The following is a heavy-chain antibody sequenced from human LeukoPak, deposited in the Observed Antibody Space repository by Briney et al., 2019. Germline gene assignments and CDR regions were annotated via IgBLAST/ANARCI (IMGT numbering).Heavy chain of an antibody. CDR2: INPNSGVT. J-gene: IGHJ4*02. CDR1: GYTFTGYY. V-gene: IGHV1-2*02. D-gene: IGHD6-13*01. Sequence: SVEVSCKASGYTFTGYYMHWVRQAPGQGLEWMAWINPNSGVTNYAQKFQGRVTTTRDTSITTAYMELSSLTSDDTAVYYCVRAAGGAPGDYWGQGTLVTVSS. CDR3: VRAAGGAPGDY.